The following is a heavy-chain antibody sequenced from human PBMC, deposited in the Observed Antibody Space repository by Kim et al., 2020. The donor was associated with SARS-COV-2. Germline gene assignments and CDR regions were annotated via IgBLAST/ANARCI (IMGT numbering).Heavy chain of an antibody. D-gene: IGHD4-17*01. CDR3: ATDTTVTKYYSGMDV. V-gene: IGHV1-24*01. J-gene: IGHJ6*02. CDR2: FDPEDGET. CDR1: GYTLTELS. Sequence: ASVKVSCKVYGYTLTELSMHWVRQAPGKGLEWMGGFDPEDGETIYAQKFQGRVTMTEDTSTDTAYMELSSLRSEDTAVYYCATDTTVTKYYSGMDVWGQGTTVTVSS.